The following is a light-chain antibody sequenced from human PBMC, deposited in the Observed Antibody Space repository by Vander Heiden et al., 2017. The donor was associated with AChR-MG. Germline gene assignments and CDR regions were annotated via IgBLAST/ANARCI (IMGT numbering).Light chain of an antibody. J-gene: IGKJ4*01. CDR3: QQDHHPNHT. V-gene: IGKV1-33*01. CDR1: QDINNS. Sequence: DIQMTQSPSSLSASVGDSVTITCQASQDINNSLNWYQQKPGKAPKLLTYASSNLETGVPSRFSGSGSGTDFTFTISSLQPEDFATYFCQQDHHPNHTFGGGTKVEIK. CDR2: ASS.